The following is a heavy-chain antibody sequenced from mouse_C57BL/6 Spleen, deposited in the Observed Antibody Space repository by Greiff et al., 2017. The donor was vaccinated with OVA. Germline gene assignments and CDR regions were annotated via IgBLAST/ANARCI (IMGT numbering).Heavy chain of an antibody. CDR2: IYPGSGST. CDR1: GYTFTSYW. D-gene: IGHD1-1*01. CDR3: ARSEVSYYGSSYWYFDV. V-gene: IGHV1-55*01. Sequence: QVQLQQPGAELVKPGASVKMSCKASGYTFTSYWITWVKQRPGQGLEWIGDIYPGSGSTNYNEKFKSKATLTVDTSSSTAYMQLSSLTSEDSAVYYGARSEVSYYGSSYWYFDVWGTGTTVTVSS. J-gene: IGHJ1*03.